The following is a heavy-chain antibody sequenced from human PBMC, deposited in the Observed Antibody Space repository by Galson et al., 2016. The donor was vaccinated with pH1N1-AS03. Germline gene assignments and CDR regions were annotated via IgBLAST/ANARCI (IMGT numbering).Heavy chain of an antibody. CDR2: IDPSDSYI. J-gene: IGHJ3*02. V-gene: IGHV5-10-1*01. D-gene: IGHD1-26*01. Sequence: QSGAEVKKPGESLRISCKGSGYPFTSYWINWVRLMPGKGLEWIGGIDPSDSYINYSPAFEGRVTISSDKSTTTAYLQWNDLKSADTAAYFCATGHYYSGLYRDAFDTWGQGTRVTVSS. CDR1: GYPFTSYW. CDR3: ATGHYYSGLYRDAFDT.